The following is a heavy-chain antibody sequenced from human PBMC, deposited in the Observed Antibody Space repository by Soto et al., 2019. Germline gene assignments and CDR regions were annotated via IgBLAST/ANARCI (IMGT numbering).Heavy chain of an antibody. Sequence: SETLSLTCSVSGGSINSDDSFWGWVRQSPGKGLEWIGSLYYGGSTFYNPSLKSRVTISLDTSKNQFSLRLSSVTAADTAVYYCARLRITMVRGVPRYFDYWGQGTLVTVPQ. CDR2: LYYGGST. CDR3: ARLRITMVRGVPRYFDY. J-gene: IGHJ4*02. CDR1: GGSINSDDSF. D-gene: IGHD3-10*01. V-gene: IGHV4-39*01.